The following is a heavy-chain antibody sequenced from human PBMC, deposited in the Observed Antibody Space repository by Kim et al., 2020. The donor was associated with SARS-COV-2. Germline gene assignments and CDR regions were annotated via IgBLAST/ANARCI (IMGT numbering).Heavy chain of an antibody. Sequence: YAASVKGRFTISRDNTKNTLYLQMNGLGAEDTAVYYCASLRASRGLFDYWGQGTLVTVSS. J-gene: IGHJ4*02. V-gene: IGHV3-53*01. CDR3: ASLRASRGLFDY.